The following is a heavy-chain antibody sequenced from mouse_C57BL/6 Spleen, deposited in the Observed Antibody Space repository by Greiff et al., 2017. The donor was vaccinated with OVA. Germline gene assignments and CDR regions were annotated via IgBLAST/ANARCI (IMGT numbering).Heavy chain of an antibody. CDR3: ARGTGGGYFDY. CDR1: GFTFSDYG. V-gene: IGHV5-17*01. D-gene: IGHD4-1*01. J-gene: IGHJ2*01. Sequence: EVMLVESGGGLVKPGGSLKLSCAASGFTFSDYGMHWVRQAPEKGLEWVAYISSGSSTIYYADTVKGRFTISRDNAKNTLFLQLTSLRSEDTAMYYCARGTGGGYFDYWGQGTTLTVPS. CDR2: ISSGSSTI.